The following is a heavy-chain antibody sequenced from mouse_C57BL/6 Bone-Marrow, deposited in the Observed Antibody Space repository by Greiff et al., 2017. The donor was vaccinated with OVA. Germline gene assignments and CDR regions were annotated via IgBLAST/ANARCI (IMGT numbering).Heavy chain of an antibody. CDR2: INPNNGGT. J-gene: IGHJ2*01. CDR3: ARTDYGWLLFFDY. D-gene: IGHD2-3*01. Sequence: EVQLQQSGPELVKPGASVKISCKASGYTFTDYYMNWVKQSHGKSLEWIGDINPNNGGTSYNQKFKGKATLTVDKSSSTAYMELRSLTSEDSAVYYCARTDYGWLLFFDYWGQGTTLTVSS. CDR1: GYTFTDYY. V-gene: IGHV1-26*01.